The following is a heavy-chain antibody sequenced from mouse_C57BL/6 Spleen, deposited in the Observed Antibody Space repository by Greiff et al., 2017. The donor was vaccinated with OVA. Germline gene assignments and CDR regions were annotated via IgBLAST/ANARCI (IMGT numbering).Heavy chain of an antibody. Sequence: EVHLVESGPGLVKPSQSLSLTCSVTGYSITSGYYWNWIRQFPGNKLEWMGYISYDGSNNYNPSLKNRISITRDTSKNQFFLKLNSVTTEDTATYYCARDGVGSSSLDYWGQGTTLTVSS. J-gene: IGHJ2*01. CDR2: ISYDGSN. D-gene: IGHD1-1*01. V-gene: IGHV3-6*01. CDR1: GYSITSGYY. CDR3: ARDGVGSSSLDY.